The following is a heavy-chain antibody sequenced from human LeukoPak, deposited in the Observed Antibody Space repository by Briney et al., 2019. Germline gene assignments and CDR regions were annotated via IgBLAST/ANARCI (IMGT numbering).Heavy chain of an antibody. V-gene: IGHV1-69*13. D-gene: IGHD3-10*01. Sequence: GASVKVSCKASGGTFSSYAISWVRQAPGQGLEWMGGIIPTFCTANYAQKFQGRVTITADESTSTAYRELSNLRSEDTAVYYCARGPMVWGVYRSSDYYYYMDVWGKGTTVTISS. CDR1: GGTFSSYA. CDR3: ARGPMVWGVYRSSDYYYYMDV. CDR2: IIPTFCTA. J-gene: IGHJ6*03.